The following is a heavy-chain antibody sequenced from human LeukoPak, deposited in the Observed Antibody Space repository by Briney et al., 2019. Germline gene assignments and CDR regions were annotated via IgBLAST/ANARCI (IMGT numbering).Heavy chain of an antibody. D-gene: IGHD3-3*01. CDR3: ARRSTIFGVVTVAAGMDV. CDR1: GGSISSSSYY. Sequence: PSETLSLTCTDSGGSISSSSYYWGWIRQPPGKGLEWIGTIYYSGSTYYNPSLKSRVTVSVDTSKNQFSLKLSSVTAADTAVYYCARRSTIFGVVTVAAGMDVWGQGTTVTVSS. V-gene: IGHV4-39*01. CDR2: IYYSGST. J-gene: IGHJ6*02.